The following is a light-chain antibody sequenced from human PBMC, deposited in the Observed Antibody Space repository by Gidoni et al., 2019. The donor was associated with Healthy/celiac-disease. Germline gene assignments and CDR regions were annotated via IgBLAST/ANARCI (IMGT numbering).Light chain of an antibody. CDR3: QQYNSYSRT. CDR1: QSLNRW. J-gene: IGKJ1*01. CDR2: KAS. V-gene: IGKV1-5*03. Sequence: EIQMTQSPATLSASVGDRVTMTCRASQSLNRWLAWYQQKPGKAPKLLIHKASSLESGVPSRFSGSGSGTEFSLTISGLQPDDFATYYCQQYNSYSRTVGQGTTVEMK.